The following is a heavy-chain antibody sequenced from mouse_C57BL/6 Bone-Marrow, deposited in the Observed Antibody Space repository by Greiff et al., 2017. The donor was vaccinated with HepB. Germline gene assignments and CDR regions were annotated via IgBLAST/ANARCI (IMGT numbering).Heavy chain of an antibody. Sequence: EVMLVESGGGLVKPGGSLKLSCAASGFTFSDYGMHWVRQAPEKGLEWVAYISSGSSTIYYADTVKGRFTISRDNAKNTLFLQMTSLRSEDTAMYYCARERSNYEYAMDYWGQGTSVTVSS. CDR1: GFTFSDYG. CDR2: ISSGSSTI. D-gene: IGHD2-5*01. J-gene: IGHJ4*01. CDR3: ARERSNYEYAMDY. V-gene: IGHV5-17*01.